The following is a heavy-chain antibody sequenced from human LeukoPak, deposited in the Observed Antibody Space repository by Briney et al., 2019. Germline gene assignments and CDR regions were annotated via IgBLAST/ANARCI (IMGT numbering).Heavy chain of an antibody. V-gene: IGHV3-7*03. CDR1: GIIMTKYW. CDR2: IKQDGSEK. CDR3: AGEFDP. Sequence: GGSLRLSCAASGIIMTKYWMTWVRQVPGKGLEWVATIKQDGSEKYYVDSVKGRFTISRDNAKSSLSLQMNSLRAEDTAVYYCAGEFDPWGQGTLVTVSS. J-gene: IGHJ5*02.